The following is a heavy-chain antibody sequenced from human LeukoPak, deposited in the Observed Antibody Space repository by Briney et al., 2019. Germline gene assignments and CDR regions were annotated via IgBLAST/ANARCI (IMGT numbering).Heavy chain of an antibody. J-gene: IGHJ6*03. Sequence: GGSLRLSCAASGFTFSSYAMSWVRQAPGKGLEWVSAISGSGGSTYYADSVKGRFTISRDNSKNTLYLQMNSLRAKDTAVYYCAKASITIFGVVISYYYYYMDVWGKGTTVTVSS. V-gene: IGHV3-23*01. D-gene: IGHD3-3*01. CDR3: AKASITIFGVVISYYYYYMDV. CDR2: ISGSGGST. CDR1: GFTFSSYA.